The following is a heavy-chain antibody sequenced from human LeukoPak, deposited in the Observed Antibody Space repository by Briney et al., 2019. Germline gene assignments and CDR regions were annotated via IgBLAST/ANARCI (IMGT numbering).Heavy chain of an antibody. V-gene: IGHV1-69*05. Sequence: GASVKVSCKASGYTFTSYGISWVRQAPGQGLEWMGRIIPIFGTANYAQKFQGRVTITTDESTSTAYMELSSLRSEDTAVYYCARGVGDTYSSSWYYFDYWGQGTLVTVSS. J-gene: IGHJ4*02. D-gene: IGHD6-13*01. CDR1: GYTFTSYG. CDR2: IIPIFGTA. CDR3: ARGVGDTYSSSWYYFDY.